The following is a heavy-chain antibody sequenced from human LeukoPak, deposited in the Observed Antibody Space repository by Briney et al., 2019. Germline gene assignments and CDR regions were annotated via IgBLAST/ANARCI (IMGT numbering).Heavy chain of an antibody. D-gene: IGHD1-26*01. J-gene: IGHJ4*02. V-gene: IGHV1-46*01. CDR2: INPNGGTT. Sequence: LELKGIINPNGGTTSYAQKFQGRVTMNRDMSTSTVYMELSSLRSEDTAVYYCARGLIVDATAFVYWGQGTLVTVSS. CDR3: ARGLIVDATAFVY.